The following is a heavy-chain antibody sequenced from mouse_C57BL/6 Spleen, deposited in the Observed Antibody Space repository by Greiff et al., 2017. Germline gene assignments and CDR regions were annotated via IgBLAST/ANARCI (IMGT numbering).Heavy chain of an antibody. D-gene: IGHD1-1*01. CDR3: TITTVVATCMGY. V-gene: IGHV1-15*01. CDR1: GYTFTDYD. Sequence: VQLQQSGAELVRPGASVTLSCKASGYTFTDYDMHWVKQTPVHGLEWIGAIDPETGGTAYNQKFKGKAILTADKSSSTAYLELRSLTSEDSAVYYCTITTVVATCMGYWGQGTSVTVSS. CDR2: IDPETGGT. J-gene: IGHJ4*01.